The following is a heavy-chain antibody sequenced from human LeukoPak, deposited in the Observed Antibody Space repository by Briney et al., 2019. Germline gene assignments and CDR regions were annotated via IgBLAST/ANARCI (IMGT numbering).Heavy chain of an antibody. Sequence: ASVKVSCRASGYTFTGYYIHWVRQASGQGLEWMGWINPNSGGTNYAQKFQGRVTVTRDTSISTTYMELSRLRSDDTAVYYCARVSGDYGDYVSYYFDYWGQGTLVTVSS. J-gene: IGHJ4*02. V-gene: IGHV1-2*02. CDR2: INPNSGGT. CDR3: ARVSGDYGDYVSYYFDY. D-gene: IGHD4-17*01. CDR1: GYTFTGYY.